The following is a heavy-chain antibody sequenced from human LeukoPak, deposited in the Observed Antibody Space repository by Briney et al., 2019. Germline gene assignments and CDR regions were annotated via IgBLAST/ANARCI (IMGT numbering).Heavy chain of an antibody. D-gene: IGHD2-21*01. J-gene: IGHJ4*02. CDR2: IIPIFGTA. V-gene: IGHV1-69*01. Sequence: SVKVSCKASGGTFSSYAISWVRQAPGQGLEWMGGIIPIFGTANYAQKFQGRVTITADESTSTAYMELSSLRSEDTAVYYCATEVMAAHYFDYWGQGTLVTVSS. CDR3: ATEVMAAHYFDY. CDR1: GGTFSSYA.